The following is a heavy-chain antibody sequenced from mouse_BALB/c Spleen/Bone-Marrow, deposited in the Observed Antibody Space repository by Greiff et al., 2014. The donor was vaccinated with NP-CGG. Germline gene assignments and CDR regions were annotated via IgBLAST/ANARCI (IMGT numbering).Heavy chain of an antibody. CDR1: GYTFTSYY. V-gene: IGHV1S56*01. CDR2: IYPGNVNT. Sequence: VKLVESGPELVKPGASVRISCKASGYTFTSYYIHWVKQRPGQGLEWIGWIYPGNVNTMYNEKFKGKATLTADKSSSTAYMQLSSLTSEDSAVYFCARDTMDYWGQGTSVTVSS. J-gene: IGHJ4*01. CDR3: ARDTMDY.